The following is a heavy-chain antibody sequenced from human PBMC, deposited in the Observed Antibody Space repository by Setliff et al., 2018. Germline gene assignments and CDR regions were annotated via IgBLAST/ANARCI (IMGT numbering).Heavy chain of an antibody. Sequence: SETLSLTCAVYGGSFSGYYWSWIRQPPGKGLEWIGEINHSGSTNYNPSLKSRVTISVDTSKNQFSLKLSSVTAADTAVYYCARASPLQPSDYWGQGTLVTVS. V-gene: IGHV4-34*01. CDR2: INHSGST. D-gene: IGHD1-1*01. CDR3: ARASPLQPSDY. J-gene: IGHJ4*02. CDR1: GGSFSGYY.